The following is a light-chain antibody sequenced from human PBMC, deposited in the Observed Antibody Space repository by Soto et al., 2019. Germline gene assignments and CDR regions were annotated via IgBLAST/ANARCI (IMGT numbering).Light chain of an antibody. CDR1: QSVSSN. CDR2: DAS. V-gene: IGKV3-15*01. Sequence: EIVLTQSPGTLSLSPGERATLSCRASQSVSSNLAWYQQKPGQAPRLLIFDASTRATGIPARFSGSGSGTEFTLTITSLQSEDFAVYYCQQYNAWPRTFGQGTKV. J-gene: IGKJ1*01. CDR3: QQYNAWPRT.